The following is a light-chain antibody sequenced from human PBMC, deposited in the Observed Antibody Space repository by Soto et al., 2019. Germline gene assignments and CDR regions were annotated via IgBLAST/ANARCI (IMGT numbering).Light chain of an antibody. CDR2: ENN. J-gene: IGLJ1*01. CDR1: SSNIGAGYE. Sequence: QSVLTQPPSVSEAPGQRVTISCTGSSSNIGAGYEAHWYQQVPGTAPKLLIYENNNRPSGVPDRFSGSKSGTSASLAITGLQAEDEPDYYCQSYDSSLSGYVFATGTKVTVL. CDR3: QSYDSSLSGYV. V-gene: IGLV1-40*01.